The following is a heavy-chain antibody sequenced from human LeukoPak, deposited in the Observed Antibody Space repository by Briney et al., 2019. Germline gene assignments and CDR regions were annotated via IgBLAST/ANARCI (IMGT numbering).Heavy chain of an antibody. D-gene: IGHD6-13*01. CDR2: ISAYIGNT. Sequence: ASVKVSCKASGYTFTRYGISWVRQAPGQGLEWMGWISAYIGNTNYAQKLQGRVTMTTDTSTSAAYMELRSLRSDDTAVYYGAREISPCSSRIGRDYWGQGTVVTVSS. CDR1: GYTFTRYG. CDR3: AREISPCSSRIGRDY. V-gene: IGHV1-18*01. J-gene: IGHJ4*02.